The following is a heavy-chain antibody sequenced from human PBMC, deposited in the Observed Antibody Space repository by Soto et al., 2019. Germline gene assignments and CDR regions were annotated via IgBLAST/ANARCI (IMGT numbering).Heavy chain of an antibody. CDR1: GYTFTSYT. CDR2: IGPSSGNT. J-gene: IGHJ4*02. V-gene: IGHV1-18*01. Sequence: ASVKVSCKTSGYTFTSYTVSWVRQAPGQGLEWVGWIGPSSGNTDSARNLQGRVTMTTDTSTSTAYMELRSLRSDDTAVYYCARDTGNFFDYWGQGTLDTVSS. CDR3: ARDTGNFFDY.